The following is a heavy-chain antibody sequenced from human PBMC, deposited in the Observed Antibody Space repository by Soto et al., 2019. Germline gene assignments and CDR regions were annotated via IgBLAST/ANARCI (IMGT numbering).Heavy chain of an antibody. J-gene: IGHJ6*03. CDR3: AKVATSWSPYYYYYMDV. Sequence: GGSLRLSCAASGFTFSSYAMSWVRQAPGKGLEWVSAISGSGGSTYYADSVKGRFTISRDNSKNTLYLQMNSLRAEDTAVYYCAKVATSWSPYYYYYMDVWGKGTTVTVSS. D-gene: IGHD2-2*01. CDR1: GFTFSSYA. V-gene: IGHV3-23*01. CDR2: ISGSGGST.